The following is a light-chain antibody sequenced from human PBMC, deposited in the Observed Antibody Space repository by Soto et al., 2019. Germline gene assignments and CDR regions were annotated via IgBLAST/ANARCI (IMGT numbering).Light chain of an antibody. CDR3: QQYGSSGT. V-gene: IGKV3-20*01. J-gene: IGKJ1*01. Sequence: SVLTLSPSTLSLSPGERATLSCRASKRVRHNYLAGYQQKPGQAPRLLIYGASNRATGIPDRFSGSGSGTDFTLTISRLEPEDFAVYYCQQYGSSGTFGQGTKVDIK. CDR1: KRVRHNY. CDR2: GAS.